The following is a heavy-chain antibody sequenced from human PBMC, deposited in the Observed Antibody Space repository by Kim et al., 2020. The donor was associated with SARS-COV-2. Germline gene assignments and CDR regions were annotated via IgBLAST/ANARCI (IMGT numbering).Heavy chain of an antibody. D-gene: IGHD1-20*01. CDR3: AKKNPITTTENY. V-gene: IGHV3-23*01. CDR1: GFIFKTYA. J-gene: IGHJ4*02. Sequence: GSLRLSCAASGFIFKTYAMSWVRQAPGKGLEWVSGISGNGGSTYYADSVKGRFTISRDNSKNTLYLQVSSLRAEDTAVYYCAKKNPITTTENYWGQGTL. CDR2: ISGNGGST.